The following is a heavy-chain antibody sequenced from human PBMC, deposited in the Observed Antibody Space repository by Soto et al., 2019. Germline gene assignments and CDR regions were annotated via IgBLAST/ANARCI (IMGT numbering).Heavy chain of an antibody. CDR3: ARDRYCRGGSCFLGVDY. J-gene: IGHJ4*02. D-gene: IGHD2-15*01. CDR2: IWYDGINK. V-gene: IGHV3-33*01. Sequence: GGSLRLSCAASGFTFSSYVMHWVRQAPGKGLEWVAVIWYDGINKYYADSVKGRFTISRDNSKNTLYLQMNSLRAEDTAVYYCARDRYCRGGSCFLGVDYWGLGTLATVS. CDR1: GFTFSSYV.